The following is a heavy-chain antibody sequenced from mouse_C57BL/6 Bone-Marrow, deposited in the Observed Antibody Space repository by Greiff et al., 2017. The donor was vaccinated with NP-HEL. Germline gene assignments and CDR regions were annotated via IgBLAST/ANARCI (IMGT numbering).Heavy chain of an antibody. V-gene: IGHV1-81*01. D-gene: IGHD2-1*01. CDR2: IYPRSGNT. CDR1: GYTFTSYG. Sequence: QVQLQQSGAELARPGASVKLSCTASGYTFTSYGISWVKQRTGQGLEWIGEIYPRSGNTYYNEKFKGKATLTADKSSSTAYLELRSLTSEDSAVYFCARGYGNPFAYWGQGTLVTVAA. CDR3: ARGYGNPFAY. J-gene: IGHJ3*01.